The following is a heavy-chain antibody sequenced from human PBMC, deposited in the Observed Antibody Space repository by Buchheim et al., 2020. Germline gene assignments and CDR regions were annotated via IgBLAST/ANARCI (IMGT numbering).Heavy chain of an antibody. J-gene: IGHJ4*02. CDR1: GHTFSDYY. V-gene: IGHV3-23*04. Sequence: VQLVESGGGLVKPGGSLRLSYAASGHTFSDYYMSWIRQAPGKGLEWVSGISGDGGSTYYADCVKGRFTISRDNSKNTLYLQMNSLRAEDTAVYYCAKDYGDYGTPGDYWGQGTL. CDR2: ISGDGGST. D-gene: IGHD4-17*01. CDR3: AKDYGDYGTPGDY.